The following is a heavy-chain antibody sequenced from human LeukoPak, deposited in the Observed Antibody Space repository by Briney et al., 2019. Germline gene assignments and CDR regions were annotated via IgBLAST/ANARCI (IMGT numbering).Heavy chain of an antibody. D-gene: IGHD1-26*01. J-gene: IGHJ4*02. Sequence: GGSLRLSCAASGFTVSSNYMSWVRQAPGKGLEWVSVIYTGGSTYYADSVKDRFTISRDNSKNTLYLQMSSLRAEDTAVYYCARFSSGSFDYWGQGTLVTVSS. CDR3: ARFSSGSFDY. CDR1: GFTVSSNY. CDR2: IYTGGST. V-gene: IGHV3-53*01.